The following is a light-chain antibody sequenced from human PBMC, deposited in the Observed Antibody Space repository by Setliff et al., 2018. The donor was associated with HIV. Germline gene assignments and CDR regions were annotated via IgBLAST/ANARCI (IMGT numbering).Light chain of an antibody. CDR1: TSDVGGYNY. CDR3: SSYAITNTLP. J-gene: IGLJ1*01. V-gene: IGLV2-14*01. Sequence: QSALTQPASVSGSPGQSITISCTGTTSDVGGYNYVSWYQQHPGKAPKLIISEANNRPSGVSNRFSGSKSGNTASLTISGHQTEDEGDYYCSSYAITNTLPFGTGTKVTVL. CDR2: EAN.